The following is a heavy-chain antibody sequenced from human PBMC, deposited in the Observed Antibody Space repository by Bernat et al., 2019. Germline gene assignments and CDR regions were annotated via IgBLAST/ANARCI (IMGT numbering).Heavy chain of an antibody. CDR3: AREANWGYLLDY. J-gene: IGHJ4*02. V-gene: IGHV4-31*03. CDR1: GGSISSGGYY. CDR2: IYYSGST. Sequence: QLQLQESGSGLVKPSQTLSLTCTVSGGSISSGGYYWSWIRQHPGKGLEWIGYIYYSGSTYYNPSLKSRVTISVDTSKNQFSLKLSSVTAADTAVYYCAREANWGYLLDYWGQGTLVTVSS. D-gene: IGHD7-27*01.